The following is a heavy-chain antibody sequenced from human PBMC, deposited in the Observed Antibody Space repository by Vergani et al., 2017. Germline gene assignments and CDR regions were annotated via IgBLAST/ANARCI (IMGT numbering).Heavy chain of an antibody. D-gene: IGHD3-16*01. CDR2: IQFDGSNQ. CDR1: GFTLSNYD. V-gene: IGHV3-30*02. Sequence: QVQLVESGGGVVQRGGSLRLSCATSGFTLSNYDMQWIRPGPGKGLEFVAFIQFDGSNQYYADSVKGRFTLSRDFSKNTLYLQMNSLRTDDTATYYCAKHFRGWGIDYWGQGTQVIFSS. J-gene: IGHJ4*02. CDR3: AKHFRGWGIDY.